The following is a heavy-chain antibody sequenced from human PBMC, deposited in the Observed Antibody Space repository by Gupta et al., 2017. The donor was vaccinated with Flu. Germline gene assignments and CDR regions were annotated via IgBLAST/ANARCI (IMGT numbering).Heavy chain of an antibody. V-gene: IGHV3-23*01. J-gene: IGHJ6*02. D-gene: IGHD5-18*01. Sequence: STGGLVQPGGSLRLSCAASGFTFSSYAMSWVRQAPGKGLEWVSAISGSGGSTYYADSVKGRFTISRDNSKNTLYLQMNSLRAEDTAVYYCANLGYSDGYGDYYYYGMDVWGQGTTVTVSS. CDR1: GFTFSSYA. CDR2: ISGSGGST. CDR3: ANLGYSDGYGDYYYYGMDV.